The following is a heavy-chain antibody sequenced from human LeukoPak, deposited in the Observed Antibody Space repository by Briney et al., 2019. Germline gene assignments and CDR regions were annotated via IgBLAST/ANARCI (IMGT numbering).Heavy chain of an antibody. D-gene: IGHD6-19*01. CDR1: GFTFDDYA. CDR3: ARVGLSGWYYFDY. CDR2: IYSGGSA. J-gene: IGHJ4*02. V-gene: IGHV3-66*01. Sequence: GGSLRLSCAASGFTFDDYAMHWVRQAPGKGLEWVSVIYSGGSAFYADSVKGRFTISRDNSKNTLYLQMNSLRAEDTGVYYCARVGLSGWYYFDYWGQGTLVTVSS.